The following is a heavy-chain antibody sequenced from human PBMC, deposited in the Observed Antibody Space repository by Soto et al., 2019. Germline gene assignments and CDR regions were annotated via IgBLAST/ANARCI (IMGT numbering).Heavy chain of an antibody. V-gene: IGHV3-21*01. CDR1: GFTFSSYT. Sequence: EVQLVESGGGLVKPGGSLRLSCAASGFTFSSYTMNWVRQAPGKGPEGVSSISSSSSYIYYGDSVKGRFSNSRDNAKNSLYLQMNSLRAEDTAVYYCARTSCGDHVGYWGQGTLVTVSS. D-gene: IGHD4-17*01. CDR3: ARTSCGDHVGY. CDR2: ISSSSSYI. J-gene: IGHJ4*02.